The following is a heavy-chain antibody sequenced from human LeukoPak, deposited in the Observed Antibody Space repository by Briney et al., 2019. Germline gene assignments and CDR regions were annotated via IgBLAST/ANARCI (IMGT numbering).Heavy chain of an antibody. CDR1: GGSISSYY. Sequence: KSSETLSLTCTVSGGSISSYYWSWIRQPPGKGLEWIAYTYYSGSTDYNPSLKSRVTISLDTSKNQFSLKLSSVTAADTAVYHCARHDPIVGTPDAFDIWGQGTMVTVSS. CDR2: TYYSGST. D-gene: IGHD1-26*01. J-gene: IGHJ3*02. V-gene: IGHV4-59*08. CDR3: ARHDPIVGTPDAFDI.